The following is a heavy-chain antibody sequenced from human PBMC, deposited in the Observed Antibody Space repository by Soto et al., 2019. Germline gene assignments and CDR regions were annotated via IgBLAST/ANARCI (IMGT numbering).Heavy chain of an antibody. V-gene: IGHV1-58*01. J-gene: IGHJ6*02. D-gene: IGHD6-13*01. CDR2: IVVGSGNT. CDR3: AAEWVYRGYYYGMDV. CDR1: GFTFYCSS. Sequence: VEVSRQGSGFTFYCSSLQGVGQALGQRLEWIGWIVVGSGNTNYAQKFQERVTITRDMSTSTAYMELSSLRSEDTAVYYCAAEWVYRGYYYGMDVWGQGTTVTVSS.